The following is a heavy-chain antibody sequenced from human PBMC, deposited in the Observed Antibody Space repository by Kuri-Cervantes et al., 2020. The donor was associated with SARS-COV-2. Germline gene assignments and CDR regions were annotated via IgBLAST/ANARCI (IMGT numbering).Heavy chain of an antibody. CDR1: GFTFSSYG. V-gene: IGHV3-33*06. CDR3: AKLEVVVITGLHFDY. J-gene: IGHJ4*02. CDR2: IWYDGSNK. Sequence: GGSLRLSCAASGFTFSSYGMHWVRQAPGKGLEWVAVIWYDGSNKYYADSVKGRFTISRDNSKNTLYLQMNSLRAEDTAVYYCAKLEVVVITGLHFDYWGQGTLVTVSS. D-gene: IGHD3-22*01.